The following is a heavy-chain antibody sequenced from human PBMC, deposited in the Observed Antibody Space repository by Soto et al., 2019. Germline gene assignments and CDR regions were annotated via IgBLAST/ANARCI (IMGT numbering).Heavy chain of an antibody. CDR3: AREEPHPAPLVF. Sequence: SLRLSCAAFGFTFSRYPMHWVRQAPGKGLEWVAGVSHDGSNIQYADSVKGRLTVSRDDSKSTLYLQMNNLGAEDTAEYFCAREEPHPAPLVFWGQGTLVTVSS. CDR2: VSHDGSNI. J-gene: IGHJ4*02. CDR1: GFTFSRYP. V-gene: IGHV3-30*04.